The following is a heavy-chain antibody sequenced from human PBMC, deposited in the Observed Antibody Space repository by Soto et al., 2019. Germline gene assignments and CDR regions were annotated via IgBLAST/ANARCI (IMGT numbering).Heavy chain of an antibody. D-gene: IGHD2-15*01. J-gene: IGHJ4*02. CDR1: GFTFSSYA. CDR2: ISGSGGST. V-gene: IGHV3-23*01. Sequence: GGSLRLSCAASGFTFSSYAMSWVRQAPGKGLEWVSAISGSGGSTYYADSVKGRFTISRDNSKNTLYLQMNSLRAEDTAVYYCAKDRDIVVVVAANFDYWGQGTLVTVSS. CDR3: AKDRDIVVVVAANFDY.